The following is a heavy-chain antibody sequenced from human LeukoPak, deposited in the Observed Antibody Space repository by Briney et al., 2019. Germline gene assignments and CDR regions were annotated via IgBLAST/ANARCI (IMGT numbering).Heavy chain of an antibody. CDR1: GGTFSSYA. CDR2: IIPIFGTA. D-gene: IGHD3-22*01. J-gene: IGHJ4*02. CDR3: ARGGSSSGDYFDY. V-gene: IGHV1-69*13. Sequence: ASVKVSCKASGGTFSSYAISWVRQAPGQGLEWMGGIIPIFGTANYAQKFQGRVTITADESTSTAYMVLSSLRSEDTAVYYCARGGSSSGDYFDYWGQGTLVTVSS.